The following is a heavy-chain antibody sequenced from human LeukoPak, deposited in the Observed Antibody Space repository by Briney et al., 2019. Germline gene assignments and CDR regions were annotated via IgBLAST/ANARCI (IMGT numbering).Heavy chain of an antibody. CDR3: ARQYGSGSSISPDFDY. D-gene: IGHD6-19*01. V-gene: IGHV5-10-1*01. CDR1: GYTFTNYW. CDR2: IDPSDSYS. J-gene: IGHJ4*02. Sequence: GESLKISCKGSGYTFTNYWITWVRQMTGKGLEWMGRIDPSDSYSDYSPSFQGHVTVSVDKSISTAYLEWSSLKASDTAMYYCARQYGSGSSISPDFDYWGQGTLVTVSS.